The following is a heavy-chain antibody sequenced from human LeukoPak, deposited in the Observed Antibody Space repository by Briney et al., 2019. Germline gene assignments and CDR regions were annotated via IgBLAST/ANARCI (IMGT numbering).Heavy chain of an antibody. CDR1: GGTFSSYA. CDR3: ARGRTDGLFDY. V-gene: IGHV1-69*05. J-gene: IGHJ4*02. Sequence: EASVKVSCKAPGGTFSSYAISWVRQAPGQGLEWMGPIIPIFGTANYAQKFQGRVTITTDESTRTAYMELSSLRSEDTAVYYCARGRTDGLFDYWGQGTLVTVSS. CDR2: IIPIFGTA. D-gene: IGHD5-24*01.